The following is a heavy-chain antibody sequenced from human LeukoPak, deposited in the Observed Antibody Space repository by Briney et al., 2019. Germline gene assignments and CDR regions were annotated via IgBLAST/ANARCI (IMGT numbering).Heavy chain of an antibody. V-gene: IGHV4-34*01. D-gene: IGHD1-1*01. J-gene: IGHJ4*02. CDR2: INQSGGT. Sequence: SETLSLTCAVYGGSFSGHYWTWARQSPGKGLEWIGEINQSGGTNYNPSVKSRFTISVDTSKNQFPLTVTSVTAADTALYYCARRRDWNDVLDYWGQGTLVTVSS. CDR3: ARRRDWNDVLDY. CDR1: GGSFSGHY.